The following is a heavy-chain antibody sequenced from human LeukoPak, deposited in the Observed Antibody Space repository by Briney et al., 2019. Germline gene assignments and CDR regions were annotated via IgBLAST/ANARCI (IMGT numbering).Heavy chain of an antibody. CDR2: IYSGGST. D-gene: IGHD6-19*01. J-gene: IGHJ4*02. Sequence: GSLRLSCAASGFTVSSNYMSWVRQAPGKGLEGVSVIYSGGSTYYADSVKGRFTISRDNSKNTLYLQMNSLRAEDTAVYYCARAVAGDFDYWGQGTLVTVSS. CDR3: ARAVAGDFDY. V-gene: IGHV3-66*01. CDR1: GFTVSSNY.